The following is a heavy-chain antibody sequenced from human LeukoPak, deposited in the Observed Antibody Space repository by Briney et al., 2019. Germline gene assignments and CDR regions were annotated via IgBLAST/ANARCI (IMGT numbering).Heavy chain of an antibody. CDR1: RYTFTNYW. D-gene: IGHD3-10*01. CDR3: AASTYGSGAYVGFDS. CDR2: MYPGDSDT. V-gene: IGHV5-51*01. J-gene: IGHJ4*02. Sequence: GESLKISCRAARYTFTNYWIGWVRQMPGKGLEWMGIMYPGDSDTRYSPSFQGQVTLSADKSISTAYLQWSSLKASDTAMYYCAASTYGSGAYVGFDSWGQGTLVTVSS.